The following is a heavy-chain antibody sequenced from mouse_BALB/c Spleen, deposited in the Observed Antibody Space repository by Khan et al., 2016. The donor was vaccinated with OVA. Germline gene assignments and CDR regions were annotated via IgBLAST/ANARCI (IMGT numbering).Heavy chain of an antibody. CDR1: GFTFSRFT. CDR2: ISSGGDNT. D-gene: IGHD2-2*01. Sequence: EVELVESGGGLVKPGGSLKLSCAASGFTFSRFTMSWVRQTPEKRLEWVATISSGGDNTYYPDSVKGRFTISRDNAKNNLYLQMSSLRSEDTALYYCARSNYGSFAYWGQGTLVTVSA. CDR3: ARSNYGSFAY. V-gene: IGHV5-9*03. J-gene: IGHJ3*01.